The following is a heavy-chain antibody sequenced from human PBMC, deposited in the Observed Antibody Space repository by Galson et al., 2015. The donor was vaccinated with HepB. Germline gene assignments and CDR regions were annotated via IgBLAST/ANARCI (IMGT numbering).Heavy chain of an antibody. CDR2: ISAYNGNT. CDR3: ARVVGATHGYYYYYYMDV. CDR1: GYTFTSYG. Sequence: SVKVSCKASGYTFTSYGISWVRQAPGQGLEWMGWISAYNGNTNYAQKLQGRVTMTTDTSTSTAYMELRSLRSDDTAVYYCARVVGATHGYYYYYYMDVWGKGTTVTVSS. V-gene: IGHV1-18*01. J-gene: IGHJ6*03. D-gene: IGHD1-26*01.